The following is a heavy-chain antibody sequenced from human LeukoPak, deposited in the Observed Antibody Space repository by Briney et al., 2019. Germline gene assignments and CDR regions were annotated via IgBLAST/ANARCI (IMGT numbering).Heavy chain of an antibody. CDR1: GYTFTSYG. CDR3: ARASCHCSGGSWGRRWFDP. Sequence: ASVKVSCKASGYTFTSYGISWVRQAPGQGLEWMGWISAYIGNTNYAQKLQGRVTMTTDTSTSTAYMELRSLRSDDTAVYYCARASCHCSGGSWGRRWFDPWGQGTLVTVSS. D-gene: IGHD2-15*01. J-gene: IGHJ5*02. V-gene: IGHV1-18*01. CDR2: ISAYIGNT.